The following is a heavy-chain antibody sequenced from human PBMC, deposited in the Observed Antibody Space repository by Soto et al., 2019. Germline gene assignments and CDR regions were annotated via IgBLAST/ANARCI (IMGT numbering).Heavy chain of an antibody. D-gene: IGHD5-18*01. CDR2: IYYSGIS. CDR3: ARNGYTYGMDV. J-gene: IGHJ6*02. CDR1: GGSTSSGGFY. V-gene: IGHV4-31*11. Sequence: SETLSLTCAVSGGSTSSGGFYWSWIRQHPGKGLEWIGYIYYSGISYYNPSLKSRVSISLDTSRNQFSMTLNSVTAADTAVYYCARNGYTYGMDVWGQGATVTVSS.